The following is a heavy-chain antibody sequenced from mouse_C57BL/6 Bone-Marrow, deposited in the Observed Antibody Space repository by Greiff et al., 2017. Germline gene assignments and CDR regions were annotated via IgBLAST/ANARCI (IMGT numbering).Heavy chain of an antibody. Sequence: EVQGVESGADLVKPGGSLKLSCAASGFTFSSYGMSWVRQTPDKRLEWVGTISSGGSYTYYPDSVKGRFTISRDNAKNTLYLQMSSLKSEDTAMYYCASLSFSTPWFAYWGQGTLVTVSA. D-gene: IGHD1-1*01. CDR2: ISSGGSYT. CDR3: ASLSFSTPWFAY. J-gene: IGHJ3*01. V-gene: IGHV5-6*01. CDR1: GFTFSSYG.